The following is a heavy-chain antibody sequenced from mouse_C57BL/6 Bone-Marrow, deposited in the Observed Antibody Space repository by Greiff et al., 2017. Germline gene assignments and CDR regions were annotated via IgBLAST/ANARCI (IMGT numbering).Heavy chain of an antibody. Sequence: EVKLMESGPGLVKPSQSLSLTCSVTGYSITSGYYWNWIRQFPGNKLEWMGYISYDGSNNYNPSLKNRISITRDTSKNQFFLKLNSGTTEDTATYYCASPGSSLFAYWGQGTLVTVSA. D-gene: IGHD1-1*01. CDR2: ISYDGSN. CDR3: ASPGSSLFAY. V-gene: IGHV3-6*01. CDR1: GYSITSGYY. J-gene: IGHJ3*01.